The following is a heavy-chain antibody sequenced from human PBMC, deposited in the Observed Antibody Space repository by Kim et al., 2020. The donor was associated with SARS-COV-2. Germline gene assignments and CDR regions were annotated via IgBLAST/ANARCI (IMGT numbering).Heavy chain of an antibody. D-gene: IGHD3-22*01. Sequence: SRVTISVDTSKNQFSLKLSSVTAADTAVYYCARVPPLGDYYDSSGYYLDYWGQGTLVTVSS. J-gene: IGHJ4*02. CDR3: ARVPPLGDYYDSSGYYLDY. V-gene: IGHV4-39*07.